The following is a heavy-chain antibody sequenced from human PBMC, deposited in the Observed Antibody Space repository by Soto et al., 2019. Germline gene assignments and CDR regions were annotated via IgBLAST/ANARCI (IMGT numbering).Heavy chain of an antibody. V-gene: IGHV3-11*05. J-gene: IGHJ6*02. CDR3: ARELDGIDV. Sequence: QVQLVESEGGLVKPGGSLRLSCAASGLIFSDYYMSWIRQAPGKGLEWVSYISSSGHYTKNADSVQGRFTISRDNAKNSLYLQMNNLRAEDTAVYYCARELDGIDVWGQGTTVTVSS. CDR1: GLIFSDYY. CDR2: ISSSGHYT.